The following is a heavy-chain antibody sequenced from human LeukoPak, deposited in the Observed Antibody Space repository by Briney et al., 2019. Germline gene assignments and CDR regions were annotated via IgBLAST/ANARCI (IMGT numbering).Heavy chain of an antibody. CDR3: AKAWANSGYYQFDY. CDR2: ISGSGGST. CDR1: GFSFSSYA. J-gene: IGHJ4*02. Sequence: GGSLRLSCAASGFSFSSYAMSWVRQAPGKGLEGVSAISGSGGSTYYADSVKGRFTIPRDSSTNTLYLQMNNLRAEDTAVYYCAKAWANSGYYQFDYWGQGTLVTVSS. V-gene: IGHV3-23*01. D-gene: IGHD3-3*01.